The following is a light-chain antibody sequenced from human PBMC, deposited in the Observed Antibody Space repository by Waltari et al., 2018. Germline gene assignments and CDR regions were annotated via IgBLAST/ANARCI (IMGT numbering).Light chain of an antibody. CDR2: TNN. Sequence: QSVLTQPPSASGTPGQRVTISCSGSSFNIGSNTVTWYQQLPGTAPKLLIYTNNQRPSGVPDRFSGSKSGTSASLAISGLQSEDEADYYCAAWDDSLNVVLFGGGTKLTVL. CDR1: SFNIGSNT. V-gene: IGLV1-44*01. J-gene: IGLJ2*01. CDR3: AAWDDSLNVVL.